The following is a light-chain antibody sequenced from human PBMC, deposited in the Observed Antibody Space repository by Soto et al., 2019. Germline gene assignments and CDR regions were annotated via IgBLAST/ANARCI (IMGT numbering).Light chain of an antibody. Sequence: QSVLTQPASVSGSPGQSITISCTGTSSDVGGYNYVSWYQQHPGKAPKLMIYEVSNRPSGVSNRFSGSKSGNTGSLTISGLQAEDEADYYGSSYTGRSTYGFGTGTKRTVL. J-gene: IGLJ1*01. V-gene: IGLV2-14*01. CDR1: SSDVGGYNY. CDR2: EVS. CDR3: SSYTGRSTYG.